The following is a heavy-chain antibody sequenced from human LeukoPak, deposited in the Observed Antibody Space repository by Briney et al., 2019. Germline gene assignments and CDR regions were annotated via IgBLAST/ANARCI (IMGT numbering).Heavy chain of an antibody. Sequence: GGSLRLSCAASGFTFDEYAMHWVRQAPGKGLEWVSGISWNSGTIGYADSVKGRFTISRDNAKNSLYLQMNSLRAEDTALYYCAKAQAGHYYYYYIDVWGKGTTVTVSS. CDR2: ISWNSGTI. D-gene: IGHD6-13*01. V-gene: IGHV3-9*01. CDR1: GFTFDEYA. CDR3: AKAQAGHYYYYYIDV. J-gene: IGHJ6*03.